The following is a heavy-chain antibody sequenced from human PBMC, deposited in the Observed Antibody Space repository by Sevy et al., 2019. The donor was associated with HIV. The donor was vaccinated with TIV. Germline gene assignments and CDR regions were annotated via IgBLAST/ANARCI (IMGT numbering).Heavy chain of an antibody. D-gene: IGHD6-19*01. J-gene: IGHJ4*01. CDR3: ARATGMAVAGTGRYFDF. V-gene: IGHV1-18*04. CDR2: ISTYNGNT. Sequence: ASVKVSCKISGYKVDMYGIAWVRQAPGQGLEWMVWISTYNGNTNYAQNFQGRVTMTTDTSTSVVYMELGGLRPDDTAVYYCARATGMAVAGTGRYFDFWGQGTLVTVSS. CDR1: GYKVDMYG.